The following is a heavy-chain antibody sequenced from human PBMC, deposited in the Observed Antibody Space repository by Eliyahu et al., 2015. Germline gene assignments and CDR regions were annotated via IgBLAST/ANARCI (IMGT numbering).Heavy chain of an antibody. CDR2: IYYTVGS. V-gene: IGHV4-59*03. J-gene: IGHJ3*02. Sequence: QVQLQESGPGLVKPSETLSLTCTVSGGSLSSNYWSWIRXPPGKGLEWIGYIYYTVGSTYNPSLXSRVTISEDRSKNQFSLKLKSVTAADTAAYYCATSXVPYSFEIWGQGTVVIVSS. CDR1: GGSLSSNY. CDR3: ATSXVPYSFEI. D-gene: IGHD2-2*01.